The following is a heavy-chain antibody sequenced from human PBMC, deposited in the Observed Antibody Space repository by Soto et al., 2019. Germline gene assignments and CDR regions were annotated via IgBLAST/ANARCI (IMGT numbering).Heavy chain of an antibody. CDR2: ISYDGSNK. D-gene: IGHD6-19*01. V-gene: IGHV3-30*03. CDR1: GFSFSNHG. CDR3: ASNSRATVAGAPDY. J-gene: IGHJ4*02. Sequence: QMQLVESGGGVVQPGRSLRLSCVASGFSFSNHGMHWVRQAPGKGLEWVAVISYDGSNKDYVESVKGRFTISRDNSKNTLYLQINSLRVEDTAVFYCASNSRATVAGAPDYWGQGTLVTVSS.